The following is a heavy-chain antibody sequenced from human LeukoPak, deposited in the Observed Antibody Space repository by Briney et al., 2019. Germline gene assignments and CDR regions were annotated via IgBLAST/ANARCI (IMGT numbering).Heavy chain of an antibody. V-gene: IGHV5-51*01. J-gene: IGHJ5*01. CDR1: GYXFNTYW. Sequence: GESLKISCKGSGYXFNTYWIAWVRXMPGKXLEWMGIIYPDDSDARYSPSFQGHVTISVDKSISTTYLQWSSLQASDTAXYYCARRQTWNYDSWGQGTLVTVSS. CDR2: IYPDDSDA. D-gene: IGHD1-7*01. CDR3: ARRQTWNYDS.